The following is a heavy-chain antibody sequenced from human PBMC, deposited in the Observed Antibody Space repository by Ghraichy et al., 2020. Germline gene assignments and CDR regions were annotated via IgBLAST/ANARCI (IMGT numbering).Heavy chain of an antibody. CDR3: ARETIVAAACDY. CDR2: INSDGSST. Sequence: GGSLRLSCAASGFTFSSYWMHWVRQAPGKGLVWVSRINSDGSSTSYADSVKGRFTISRDNAKNTLYLQMNSLRAEDTAVYYCARETIVAAACDYWGQGTLVTVSS. J-gene: IGHJ4*02. D-gene: IGHD2-2*01. CDR1: GFTFSSYW. V-gene: IGHV3-74*01.